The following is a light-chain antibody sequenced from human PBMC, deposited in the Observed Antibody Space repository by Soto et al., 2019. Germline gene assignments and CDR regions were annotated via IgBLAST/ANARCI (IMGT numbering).Light chain of an antibody. V-gene: IGLV2-8*01. CDR1: SSDVGLYDY. J-gene: IGLJ1*01. CDR2: EVT. Sequence: QSVLTQPPSASWSPGQSVTMSCTGTSSDVGLYDYVSWYQQHPGKVPKLLIYEVTQRPSGVPDRFSGSKSGNTASLTVSGLQAEDEADYYCSSYGGNSNYVFGTGTKVTVL. CDR3: SSYGGNSNYV.